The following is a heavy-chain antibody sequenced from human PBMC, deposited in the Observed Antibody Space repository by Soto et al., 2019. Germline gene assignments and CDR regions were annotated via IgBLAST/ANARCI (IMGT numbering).Heavy chain of an antibody. J-gene: IGHJ4*02. CDR3: AREGGYYGSGSYYTPVDY. D-gene: IGHD3-10*01. CDR1: GGSISSGGYY. Sequence: SETLSLTCTVSGGSISSGGYYWSWIRQHPGKGPEWIGYIYYSGSTYYNPSLKSRVTISVDTSKNQFSLKLSSVTAADTAVYYCAREGGYYGSGSYYTPVDYWGQGTLVTVSS. V-gene: IGHV4-31*03. CDR2: IYYSGST.